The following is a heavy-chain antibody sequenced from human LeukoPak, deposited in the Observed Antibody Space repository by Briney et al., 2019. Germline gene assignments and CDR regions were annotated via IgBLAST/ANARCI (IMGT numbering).Heavy chain of an antibody. CDR2: IKQDGSEK. D-gene: IGHD2-2*01. CDR3: ARDLGGYCSSTSCYIRTWEFDY. CDR1: GFTFSSYW. V-gene: IGHV3-7*01. J-gene: IGHJ4*02. Sequence: PGGSLRLSCAASGFTFSSYWMSWVRQAPGKGLEWVANIKQDGSEKYYVDSVKGRFTISRDNAKNSLYLQMNSLRAEDTAVYYCARDLGGYCSSTSCYIRTWEFDYWGQGTLVTVSS.